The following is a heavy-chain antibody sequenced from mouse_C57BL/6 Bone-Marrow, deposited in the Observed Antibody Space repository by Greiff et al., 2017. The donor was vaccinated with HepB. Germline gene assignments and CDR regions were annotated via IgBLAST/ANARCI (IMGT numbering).Heavy chain of an antibody. CDR1: GYTFTSYW. Sequence: VQLQQPGAELVKPGASVKLSCKASGYTFTSYWMHWIDPNSGGTKYNEKFKSKATLTVDKPSSTAYMQLSSLTSEDSAVYYCVYGNWAYWGQGTLVTVSA. J-gene: IGHJ3*01. CDR3: VYGNWAY. CDR2: IDPNSGGT. D-gene: IGHD2-1*01. V-gene: IGHV1-72*01.